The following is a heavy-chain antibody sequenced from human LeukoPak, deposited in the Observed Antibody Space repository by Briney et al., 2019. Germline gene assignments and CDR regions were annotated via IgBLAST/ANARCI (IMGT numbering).Heavy chain of an antibody. V-gene: IGHV4-34*01. CDR2: INHSGST. D-gene: IGHD3-22*01. CDR1: GGSFSGYY. Sequence: PSETLSLTCAVYGGSFSGYYWSWIRQPPGKGLEWIGEINHSGSTNYNPSLKSRVTISVDTSKNQFSLKLSSVTAADTAVYYCARRLGGYYYDSSGYRGRYFDYWGQGTLVTVSS. J-gene: IGHJ4*02. CDR3: ARRLGGYYYDSSGYRGRYFDY.